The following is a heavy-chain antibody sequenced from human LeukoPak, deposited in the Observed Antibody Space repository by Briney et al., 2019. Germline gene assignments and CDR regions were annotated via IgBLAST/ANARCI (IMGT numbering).Heavy chain of an antibody. CDR1: GGSISSSSYY. D-gene: IGHD3-22*01. Sequence: KPSETLSLSCTVSGGSISSSSYYWAWIRQPPGKGLEWIGSIYYTGNTYYKPSLKSRVTISVDTSKNHFSLKLSSVTAADTAVYYCARNYYDGSGYWFWGQGTLVTVSS. CDR2: IYYTGNT. J-gene: IGHJ4*02. CDR3: ARNYYDGSGYWF. V-gene: IGHV4-39*02.